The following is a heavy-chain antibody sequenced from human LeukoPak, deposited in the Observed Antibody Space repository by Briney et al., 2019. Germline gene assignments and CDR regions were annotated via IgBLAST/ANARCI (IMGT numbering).Heavy chain of an antibody. V-gene: IGHV1-69*01. CDR3: ARDGSADHIAVVPLGFDP. CDR2: IIPIFGTA. J-gene: IGHJ5*02. CDR1: GGTFSSYA. Sequence: GASVKVSCKASGGTFSSYAISWVRQAPGQGLEWMGGIIPIFGTANYAQKFQGRVTITADESTSTAYMELSSLRSEDTAVYYCARDGSADHIAVVPLGFDPWGQGTLVTVPS. D-gene: IGHD2-2*01.